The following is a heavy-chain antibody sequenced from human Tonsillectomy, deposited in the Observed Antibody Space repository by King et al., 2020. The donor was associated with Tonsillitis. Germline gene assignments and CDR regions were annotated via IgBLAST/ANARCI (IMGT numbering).Heavy chain of an antibody. CDR1: GFTFSSSA. Sequence: VQLVESGGGVVQPGRSLRLSCAASGFTFSSSAMHWVRQAPGKGLEWVAVISYDGSNKYYADSVKGRFTISRDNSKNTLYLQMNSLRAEDTAVYYCAGPSQKYYDILTGYYTFDYWGQGTLVTVSS. V-gene: IGHV3-30*01. D-gene: IGHD3-9*01. CDR2: ISYDGSNK. CDR3: AGPSQKYYDILTGYYTFDY. J-gene: IGHJ4*02.